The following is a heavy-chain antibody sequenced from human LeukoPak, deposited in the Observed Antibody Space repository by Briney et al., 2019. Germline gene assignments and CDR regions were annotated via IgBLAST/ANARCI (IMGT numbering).Heavy chain of an antibody. D-gene: IGHD3-10*01. CDR1: GGSMTSYY. J-gene: IGHJ5*02. CDR2: IHSSEST. Sequence: PSETLSLNCTVSGGSMTSYYWGWLRQPPGKGLEWIGYIHSSESTNYNPSLKSRVTISLDTSKNQFPLKLSSVTAADTAVYYCARLTYGSGSFWFDPWGQGTLVTVSS. CDR3: ARLTYGSGSFWFDP. V-gene: IGHV4-59*08.